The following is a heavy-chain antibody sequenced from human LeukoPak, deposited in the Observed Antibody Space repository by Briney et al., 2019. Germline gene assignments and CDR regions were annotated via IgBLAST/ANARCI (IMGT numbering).Heavy chain of an antibody. D-gene: IGHD3-9*01. Sequence: SETLSLTCTVSGGSISSYYWSWIRQPPGKGLEWIGYIYYSGSTNYNPSLKSRVTISVDTSKNQFSLKLSSVTAADTAVYYCARDMTYYDILTGYYTRVYFDYWGQGTLVTVSS. CDR2: IYYSGST. CDR1: GGSISSYY. J-gene: IGHJ4*02. V-gene: IGHV4-59*01. CDR3: ARDMTYYDILTGYYTRVYFDY.